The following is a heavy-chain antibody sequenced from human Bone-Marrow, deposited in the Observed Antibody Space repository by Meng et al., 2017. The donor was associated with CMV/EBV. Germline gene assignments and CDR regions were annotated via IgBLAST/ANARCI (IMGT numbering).Heavy chain of an antibody. CDR2: IRYDGSNK. CDR3: ARDSHKFRQDHSGLHY. D-gene: IGHD1-14*01. V-gene: IGHV3-30*02. CDR1: GFTFSSYG. J-gene: IGHJ4*02. Sequence: GESLKIPCAASGFTFSSYGMHWVRQAPGKGLEWVAFIRYDGSNKYYADSVKGRFTISRDNSKNTLYLQMNSLRAEDTAVYYCARDSHKFRQDHSGLHYWGQGTLVSVSS.